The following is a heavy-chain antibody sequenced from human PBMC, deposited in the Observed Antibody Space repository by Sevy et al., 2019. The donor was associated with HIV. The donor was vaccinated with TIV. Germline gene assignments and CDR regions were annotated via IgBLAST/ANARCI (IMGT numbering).Heavy chain of an antibody. CDR3: ARLPSPYYDSSGDLIREYYFDS. D-gene: IGHD3-22*01. V-gene: IGHV4-59*11. CDR2: FYYTGIT. Sequence: SETLSLICTVSGGPISSHYWNWIRQTPGKGLEWIGSFYYTGITNYNPSLKSRVTMSADTSKNRVSLKLNSVTAADTAVDYCARLPSPYYDSSGDLIREYYFDSWGQGTLVTVSS. CDR1: GGPISSHY. J-gene: IGHJ4*02.